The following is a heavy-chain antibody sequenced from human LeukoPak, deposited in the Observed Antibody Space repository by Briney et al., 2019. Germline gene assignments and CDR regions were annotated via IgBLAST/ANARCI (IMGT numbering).Heavy chain of an antibody. J-gene: IGHJ4*02. CDR2: IYPGDSET. D-gene: IGHD3-22*01. CDR3: ARYYYDSSGFYYFDY. CDR1: GYSFTNYW. Sequence: GESLKISCKGSGYSFTNYWIGWVRQLPGKGLDWMGIIYPGDSETRYSPSFQGQVTISADKSISTAYLQWSSLKASDTAMYYCARYYYDSSGFYYFDYWGQGTLVTVSS. V-gene: IGHV5-51*01.